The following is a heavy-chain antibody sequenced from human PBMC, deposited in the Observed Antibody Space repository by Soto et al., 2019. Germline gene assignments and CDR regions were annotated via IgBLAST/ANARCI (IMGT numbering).Heavy chain of an antibody. Sequence: QVQLVESGGGLVKPGGSLRLSCAASGFTYRDYHMSWIRQAPVKGLSWVSYISNTASTINYADSVKGRFAISRDNATNSVYLQMNSLRAEYTDVYYCARDGTTRGSWFYTWCHGTLVTVS. J-gene: IGHJ5*01. CDR1: GFTYRDYH. CDR2: ISNTASTI. D-gene: IGHD4-4*01. V-gene: IGHV3-11*01. CDR3: ARDGTTRGSWFYT.